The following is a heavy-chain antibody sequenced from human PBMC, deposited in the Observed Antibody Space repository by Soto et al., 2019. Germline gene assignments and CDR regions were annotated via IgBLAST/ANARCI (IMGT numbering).Heavy chain of an antibody. D-gene: IGHD6-19*01. CDR3: AKEITVAGEFDY. Sequence: GGSLRLSCVASGFTFSSYGIHWVRQAPGKGLEWVAVISYDGSNEYYADSVKGRFTISRDNSKNTLYLQMDSLRPEDTAVYYCAKEITVAGEFDYWGHGTLVTVSS. J-gene: IGHJ4*01. V-gene: IGHV3-30*18. CDR1: GFTFSSYG. CDR2: ISYDGSNE.